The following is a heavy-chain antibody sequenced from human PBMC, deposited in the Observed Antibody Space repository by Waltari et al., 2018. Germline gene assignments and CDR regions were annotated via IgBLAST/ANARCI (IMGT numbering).Heavy chain of an antibody. CDR1: GGSFSGYY. CDR2: INPSGSP. D-gene: IGHD3-16*01. V-gene: IGHV4-34*01. CDR3: ARTPAGEYYFDY. Sequence: QVQLQQWGAGLLKPSETLSLTCAVYGGSFSGYYWSWIRQPPGKGLEWIGEINPSGSPHYDPSLKSRVTISVDTSKNQFSLKLSSVTAADTATYYCARTPAGEYYFDYWGQGTLVTVSS. J-gene: IGHJ4*02.